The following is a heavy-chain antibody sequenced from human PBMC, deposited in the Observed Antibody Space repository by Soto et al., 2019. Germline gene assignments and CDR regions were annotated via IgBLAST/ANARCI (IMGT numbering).Heavy chain of an antibody. D-gene: IGHD6-19*01. CDR3: ARVLSKEVLGYTTVWYDAFDI. V-gene: IGHV3-7*04. J-gene: IGHJ3*02. CDR1: GFIFNDYW. Sequence: PGGSLRLSCAASGFIFNDYWMTWVRQAPGKGLEWVANIQDNGSKKYYVDFVEGRFTISRDNAKNSVYLQMNSLRAEDTAVYYCARVLSKEVLGYTTVWYDAFDIWGQGTMVTVSS. CDR2: IQDNGSKK.